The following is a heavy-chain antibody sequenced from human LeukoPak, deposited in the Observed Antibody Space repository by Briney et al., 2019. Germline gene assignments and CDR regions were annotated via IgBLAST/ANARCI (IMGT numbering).Heavy chain of an antibody. J-gene: IGHJ4*02. CDR3: ARDGSSSPRGTAAY. CDR2: IKQDGSEK. V-gene: IGHV3-7*01. D-gene: IGHD1-26*01. Sequence: GGSLRLSCAASGFTFSSYWMSWVRQAPGKGLEWVANIKQDGSEKYYVDSVKGRFTISRDNAKNSLYLQMNSLRAEDTAVHYCARDGSSSPRGTAAYWGQGTLVTVSS. CDR1: GFTFSSYW.